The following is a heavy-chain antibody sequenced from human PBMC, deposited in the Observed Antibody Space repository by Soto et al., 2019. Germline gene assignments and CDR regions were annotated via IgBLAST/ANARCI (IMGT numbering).Heavy chain of an antibody. CDR1: GGTFSSYA. CDR3: ARDQSGYYTRDY. Sequence: ASVKVSCKASGGTFSSYAISWVRQAPGQGLEWMGGIIPIFGTANYAQKFQGRVTITADESTSTAYMELSSLRSEDTAVYYCARDQSGYYTRDYWGQGTLVTVSS. CDR2: IIPIFGTA. J-gene: IGHJ4*02. V-gene: IGHV1-69*13. D-gene: IGHD3-3*01.